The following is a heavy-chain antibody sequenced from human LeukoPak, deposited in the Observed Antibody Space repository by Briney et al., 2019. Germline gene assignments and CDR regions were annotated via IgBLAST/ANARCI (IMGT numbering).Heavy chain of an antibody. D-gene: IGHD4-11*01. CDR2: ISGSGTSISDSGT. Sequence: GGSLRLSCAASGFTFSSYAMSWVRQAPGKGLEWVSAISGSGTSISDSGTYYADSVKGRFTISRDNSKNTLYLQMNSLRAEDTAVYYCARREIDYPLIYYGMDVWGQGTTVTVSS. CDR3: ARREIDYPLIYYGMDV. V-gene: IGHV3-23*01. CDR1: GFTFSSYA. J-gene: IGHJ6*02.